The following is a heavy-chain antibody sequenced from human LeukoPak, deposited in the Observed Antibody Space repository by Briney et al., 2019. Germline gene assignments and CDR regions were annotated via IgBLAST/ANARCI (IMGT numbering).Heavy chain of an antibody. V-gene: IGHV4-4*07. CDR3: ARARLAFDAFDI. CDR2: IYTSGST. D-gene: IGHD6-19*01. J-gene: IGHJ3*02. CDR1: GGSISSYY. Sequence: PSETLPLTCTVSGGSISSYYWSWIRQPAGKGLEWIGRIYTSGSTNYNPSLKSRVTISVDKSKNQFSLKLSSVTAADTAVYYCARARLAFDAFDIWGQGTMVTVSS.